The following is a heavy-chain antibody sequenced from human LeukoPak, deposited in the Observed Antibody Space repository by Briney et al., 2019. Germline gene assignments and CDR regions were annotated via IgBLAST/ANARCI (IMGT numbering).Heavy chain of an antibody. D-gene: IGHD3-22*01. CDR1: GYTFTDYY. V-gene: IGHV1-2*02. Sequence: ASVKVSCKASGYTFTDYYMHWVRQAPGQGLEWMGWINPNTGGTNYAQKFQGRVTMTRDTSISTAYMELSRLRSEDTAVYYWARGQDYYDSSGYRLWGQGTLVTVSS. CDR3: ARGQDYYDSSGYRL. J-gene: IGHJ4*02. CDR2: INPNTGGT.